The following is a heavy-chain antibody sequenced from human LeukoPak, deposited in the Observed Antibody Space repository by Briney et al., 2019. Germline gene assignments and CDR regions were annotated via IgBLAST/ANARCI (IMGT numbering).Heavy chain of an antibody. CDR3: ATRTGYSGYY. CDR1: GGSFSGYY. CDR2: INHSGST. J-gene: IGHJ4*02. V-gene: IGHV4-34*01. D-gene: IGHD5-12*01. Sequence: SETLSLTCAVYGGSFSGYYWSWIRQPPGKGLEWIGEINHSGSTNYNPSLKSRVTISVDTSKNQFSLKLSSVTAADTAVYYCATRTGYSGYYWGQGTLVTVSS.